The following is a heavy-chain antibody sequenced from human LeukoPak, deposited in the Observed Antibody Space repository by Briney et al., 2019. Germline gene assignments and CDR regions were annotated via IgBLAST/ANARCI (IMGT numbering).Heavy chain of an antibody. Sequence: SETLSLTRTVSGGSISSGDYYWSWIRQPPGKGLEWIGYIYYSGSTYYNPSLKSRVTISVDTSKNQFSLKLSSVTAADTAVYYCARDVDIDDGMDVWGQGTTVTVSS. V-gene: IGHV4-30-4*01. CDR1: GGSISSGDYY. J-gene: IGHJ6*02. CDR2: IYYSGST. CDR3: ARDVDIDDGMDV. D-gene: IGHD2-2*03.